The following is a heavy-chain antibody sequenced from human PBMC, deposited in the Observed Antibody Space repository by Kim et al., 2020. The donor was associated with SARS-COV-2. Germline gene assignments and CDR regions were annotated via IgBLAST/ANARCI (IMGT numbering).Heavy chain of an antibody. V-gene: IGHV4-59*01. D-gene: IGHD2-15*01. Sequence: THYNPSLKSRVTISLDTSKNQFSLKLTTVTAADTAVYYCATDRGRSHLLQWGQGTLVTVSS. J-gene: IGHJ4*02. CDR3: ATDRGRSHLLQ. CDR2: T.